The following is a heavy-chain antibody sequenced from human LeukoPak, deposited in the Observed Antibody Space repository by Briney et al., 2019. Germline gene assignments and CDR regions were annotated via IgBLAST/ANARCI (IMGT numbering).Heavy chain of an antibody. CDR3: ARAGGRRAAFDI. CDR2: IYYSGST. D-gene: IGHD4-23*01. Sequence: SETLSLTCTVSGGSISSYYWSWIRQPPGKGLEWIGYIYYSGSTNYNPSLKSRVTISVDTSKNQFSLKLSSVTAADAAVYYCARAGGRRAAFDIWGQGTMVTVSS. J-gene: IGHJ3*02. CDR1: GGSISSYY. V-gene: IGHV4-59*01.